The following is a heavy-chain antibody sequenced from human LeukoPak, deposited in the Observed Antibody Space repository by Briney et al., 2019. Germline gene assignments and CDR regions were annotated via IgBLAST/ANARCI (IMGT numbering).Heavy chain of an antibody. V-gene: IGHV3-7*01. J-gene: IGHJ4*02. CDR3: ARGNYDFWSGSQGPYYFDY. CDR1: GFTFRSHW. Sequence: GGSLRLSCEGSGFTFRSHWMSWVRQAPGKGLEWVANIHQYGGEKYYVDSVRGRFSISRDNAKNSLYLEMNSLRAEDTAVYYCARGNYDFWSGSQGPYYFDYWGQGTLVTVSS. CDR2: IHQYGGEK. D-gene: IGHD3-3*01.